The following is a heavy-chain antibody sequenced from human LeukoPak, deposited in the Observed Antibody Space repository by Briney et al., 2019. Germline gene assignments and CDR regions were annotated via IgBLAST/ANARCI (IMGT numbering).Heavy chain of an antibody. J-gene: IGHJ3*02. V-gene: IGHV4-30-2*01. Sequence: SSQTLSLTCTVSGGSISSGGYYWSWIRQPPGKGLEWIGYIYHSGSTYYNPSLKSRVTISVDRSKNQFSLKLSSVTAADTAVYFCAAELYGGNSDCCNFEIWGQGTMVTVSS. CDR1: GGSISSGGYY. CDR3: AAELYGGNSDCCNFEI. CDR2: IYHSGST. D-gene: IGHD4-23*01.